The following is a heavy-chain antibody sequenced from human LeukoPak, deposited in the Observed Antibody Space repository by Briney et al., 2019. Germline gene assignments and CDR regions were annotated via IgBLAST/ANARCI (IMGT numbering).Heavy chain of an antibody. CDR3: ARWHLGTDY. CDR2: ISSSSTIK. V-gene: IGHV3-48*04. CDR1: GFTFSNYT. Sequence: HPGGSLRLSCAASGFTFSNYTMNWVRQAPGKGLKWLSYISSSSTIKYHADSVKGRFTISRDNAKNSLYLQMNGLRAEDTGVYYCARWHLGTDYWGQGTLVTVSS. J-gene: IGHJ4*02.